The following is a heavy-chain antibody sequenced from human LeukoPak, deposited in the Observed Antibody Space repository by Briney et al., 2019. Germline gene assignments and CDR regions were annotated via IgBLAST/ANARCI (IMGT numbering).Heavy chain of an antibody. D-gene: IGHD3-3*01. CDR3: ARHGSVGVTSNGMDV. CDR2: IDPSDSYT. Sequence: GESLKISCKGSGYSFTSYWISWVRQMPGKGLEWMGRIDPSDSYTNYSPSFQGHVTISADKSISTAYLQWSSLKASDTAMYYCARHGSVGVTSNGMDVWGQGTTVIVSS. J-gene: IGHJ6*02. CDR1: GYSFTSYW. V-gene: IGHV5-10-1*01.